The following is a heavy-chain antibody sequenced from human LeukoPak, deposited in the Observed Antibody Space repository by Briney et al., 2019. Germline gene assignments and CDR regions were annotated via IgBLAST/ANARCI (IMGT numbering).Heavy chain of an antibody. J-gene: IGHJ6*04. CDR3: AALRGAYYYYGMDV. CDR1: GGSISSYY. Sequence: SETLSLTCTVSGGSISSYYWSWIRQPPGKGLEWIGYIYYSGSTNYNLSLKSRVTISVDTSKNQFSLKLSSVTAADTAVYYCAALRGAYYYYGMDVWGKGTTVTVSS. D-gene: IGHD3-10*01. CDR2: IYYSGST. V-gene: IGHV4-59*01.